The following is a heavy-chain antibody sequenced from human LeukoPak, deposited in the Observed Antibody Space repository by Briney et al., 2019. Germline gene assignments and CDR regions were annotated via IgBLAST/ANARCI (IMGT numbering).Heavy chain of an antibody. D-gene: IGHD3-22*01. CDR2: INHSGST. CDR3: ARSTDSSGYYYVPLDY. CDR1: GGSFSGYY. Sequence: SETLSLTCAVYGGSFSGYYWSWIRQPPGEGLEWIGEINHSGSTNYNPSLKSRVTISVDTSKNQFSLKLSSVTAADTAVYYCARSTDSSGYYYVPLDYWGQGTLVTVSS. J-gene: IGHJ4*02. V-gene: IGHV4-34*01.